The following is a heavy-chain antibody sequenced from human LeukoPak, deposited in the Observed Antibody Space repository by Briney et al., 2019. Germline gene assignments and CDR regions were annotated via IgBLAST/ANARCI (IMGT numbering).Heavy chain of an antibody. J-gene: IGHJ4*02. CDR3: ARGTVGAPGFDY. V-gene: IGHV3-74*01. CDR2: INPGGNKK. D-gene: IGHD6-13*01. Sequence: GGSLRLSCAASGLIFNGYCMHCFREVPGKGLVWVSEINPGGNKKNYADSVWGRFTVSRDNAKDTVYLQMDRVSVGDTAVYYCARGTVGAPGFDYWGQGTLVSVSS. CDR1: GLIFNGYC.